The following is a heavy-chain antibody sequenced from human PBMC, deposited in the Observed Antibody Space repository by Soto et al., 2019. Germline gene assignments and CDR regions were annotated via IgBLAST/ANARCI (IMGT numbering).Heavy chain of an antibody. CDR1: GGSFSGYF. CDR2: INHSGGT. Sequence: QVQLQQWGAGLLKPSETLSLTCAVYGGSFSGYFWTWIRQAPGKGLEWIGKINHSGGTNYNSSLKCRVTISVDTSKNQFSLILSSVTAADTAVYYCARDRQYYHFWSGYQNEGPYGMDVWGQGTTVTVSS. D-gene: IGHD3-3*02. J-gene: IGHJ6*02. V-gene: IGHV4-34*02. CDR3: ARDRQYYHFWSGYQNEGPYGMDV.